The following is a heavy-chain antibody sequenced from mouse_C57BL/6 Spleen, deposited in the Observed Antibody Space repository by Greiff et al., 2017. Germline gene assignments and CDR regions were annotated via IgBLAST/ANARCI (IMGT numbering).Heavy chain of an antibody. Sequence: EVQGVESGGGLVKPGGSLKLSCAASGFTFSDYGMHWVRQAPEKGLEWVAYISSGSSTIYYADTVKGRFTISRDNAKNTLFLQMTSLRSEDTAMYYCARLMITTLYYYAMDYWGQGTSVTVSS. CDR3: ARLMITTLYYYAMDY. CDR1: GFTFSDYG. J-gene: IGHJ4*01. D-gene: IGHD2-4*01. CDR2: ISSGSSTI. V-gene: IGHV5-17*01.